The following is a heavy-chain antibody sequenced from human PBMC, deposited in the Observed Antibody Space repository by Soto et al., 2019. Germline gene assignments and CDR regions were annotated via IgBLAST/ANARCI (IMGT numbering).Heavy chain of an antibody. CDR3: ARDPYYYGSGSYYNVFAP. V-gene: IGHV4-30-4*01. CDR2: IYYSGST. D-gene: IGHD3-10*01. CDR1: GGSISSGDYY. Sequence: LSLTCTVSGGSISSGDYYWSWIRQPPGKGLEWIGYIYYSGSTYYNPSLRSRVTISVDTSKNQFSLKLSSVTAADTAVYYCARDPYYYGSGSYYNVFAPWGQGTLVTVSS. J-gene: IGHJ5*02.